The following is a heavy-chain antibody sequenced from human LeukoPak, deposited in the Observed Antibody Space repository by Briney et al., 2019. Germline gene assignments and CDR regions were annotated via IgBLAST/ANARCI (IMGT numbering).Heavy chain of an antibody. V-gene: IGHV4-59*12. D-gene: IGHD3-22*01. CDR2: IYYSGST. CDR1: GGSISSYY. J-gene: IGHJ4*02. CDR3: AREISRPRITMIVVGRPWIY. Sequence: SETLSLTCTVSGGSISSYYWSWIRQPPGKGLEWIGYIYYSGSTNYNPSLKSRVTISVDTSKNQFSLKLSSVTAADTAVYYCAREISRPRITMIVVGRPWIYWGQGTLVTVSS.